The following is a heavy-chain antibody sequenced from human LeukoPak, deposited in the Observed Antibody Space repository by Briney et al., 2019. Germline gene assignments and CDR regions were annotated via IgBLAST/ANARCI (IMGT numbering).Heavy chain of an antibody. D-gene: IGHD3-22*01. J-gene: IGHJ4*02. V-gene: IGHV1-2*02. CDR2: INPNSGGT. CDR3: ARRVVVTSPSDY. CDR1: GYTFTGYY. Sequence: ASVKVSCKASGYTFTGYYMHWVRQAPGQGLEWMGWINPNSGGTNYAQKFQGRVTMTRDTSISTAYMELSRLRSDDTAVYYCARRVVVTSPSDYWGQGTLVTVSS.